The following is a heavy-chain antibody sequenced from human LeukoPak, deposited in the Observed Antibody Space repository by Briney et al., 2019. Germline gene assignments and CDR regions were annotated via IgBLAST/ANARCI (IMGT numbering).Heavy chain of an antibody. CDR3: ASTDLGYADDY. V-gene: IGHV3-48*04. CDR1: GFTFSSYS. CDR2: ISSSSSTI. D-gene: IGHD3-16*01. J-gene: IGHJ4*02. Sequence: GGSQRLSCAAFGFTFSSYSMNWVRQAPGKVLEWVSYISSSSSTIYYADSVKGRFTISRDNAKNSLYLQMNSLRAEDTAVYYCASTDLGYADDYWGQGTLVTVSS.